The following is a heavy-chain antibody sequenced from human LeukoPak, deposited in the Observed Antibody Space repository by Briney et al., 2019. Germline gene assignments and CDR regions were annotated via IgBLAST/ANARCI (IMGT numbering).Heavy chain of an antibody. CDR1: GGSISNYY. CDR2: IYYSGNT. CDR3: ARQGYCSSTSCYFFDY. V-gene: IGHV4-59*08. D-gene: IGHD2-2*01. Sequence: SETLSLTCTVSGGSISNYYWSWIRQPPGKGLEWIGYIYYSGNTNYNPSLTSRLTISVDTSKNQFSLQLTSVTATDTAVYYCARQGYCSSTSCYFFDYWGQGMLVNVSS. J-gene: IGHJ4*02.